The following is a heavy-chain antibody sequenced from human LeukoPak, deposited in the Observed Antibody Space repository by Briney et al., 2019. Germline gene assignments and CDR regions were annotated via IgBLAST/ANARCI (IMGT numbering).Heavy chain of an antibody. D-gene: IGHD3-10*01. CDR3: AGAVRGVGWFDP. V-gene: IGHV4-30-4*01. CDR2: IYYSGST. Sequence: SETLSLTCTVSGGSISSGDYCWSWIRQPPGKGLEWVGYIYYSGSTYYNPSLKSRVTISVDTSKNQFSLKLSSVTAADTAVYYCAGAVRGVGWFDPWGQGTLVTVSS. J-gene: IGHJ5*02. CDR1: GGSISSGDYC.